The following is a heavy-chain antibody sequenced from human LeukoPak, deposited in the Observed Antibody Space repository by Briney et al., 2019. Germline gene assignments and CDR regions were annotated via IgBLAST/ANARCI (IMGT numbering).Heavy chain of an antibody. Sequence: GASVKVSCKASGYTFTSYGISWVRQAPGQGLEWMGWISAYNGNTNYAQKLQGRVTMTTDTSTSTAYMELRSLRSDDTAVYYCARAPDLPGVATIGVPIDYWGQGTLVTVSS. D-gene: IGHD5-12*01. V-gene: IGHV1-18*01. CDR2: ISAYNGNT. J-gene: IGHJ4*02. CDR1: GYTFTSYG. CDR3: ARAPDLPGVATIGVPIDY.